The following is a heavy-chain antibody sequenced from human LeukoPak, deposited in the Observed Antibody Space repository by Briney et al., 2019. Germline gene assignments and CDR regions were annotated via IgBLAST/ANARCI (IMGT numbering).Heavy chain of an antibody. CDR2: ISGGGASR. V-gene: IGHV3-23*01. J-gene: IGHJ4*02. Sequence: GGSLRLSCAASGFTFSSFTVNWVRQAPGKGLEWVSGISGGGASRDYADSVKGRFTISRDNSKNTVLLQMDSLRAEDTAIYYCTKRSGVYSDNSGFFDYWGQGSLVTVSS. CDR3: TKRSGVYSDNSGFFDY. D-gene: IGHD1-26*01. CDR1: GFTFSSFT.